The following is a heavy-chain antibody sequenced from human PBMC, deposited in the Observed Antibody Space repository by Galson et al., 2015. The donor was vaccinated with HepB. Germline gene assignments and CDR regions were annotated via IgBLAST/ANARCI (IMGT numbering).Heavy chain of an antibody. D-gene: IGHD3-9*01. CDR1: GFTFSSYG. Sequence: SLRLSCAASGFTFSSYGMHWVRQAPGKGLEWVAVIWYDGSNKYYADSVKGRFTISRDNSKNTLYLQMNSLRAEDTAVYYCARDFRGYYDILGVWGQGTMVTVSS. CDR3: ARDFRGYYDILGV. J-gene: IGHJ3*01. V-gene: IGHV3-33*01. CDR2: IWYDGSNK.